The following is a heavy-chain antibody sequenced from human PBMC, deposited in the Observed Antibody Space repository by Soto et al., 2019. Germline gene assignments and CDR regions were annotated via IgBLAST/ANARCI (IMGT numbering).Heavy chain of an antibody. J-gene: IGHJ4*02. CDR3: ARVMSFWSGYLIGGIDY. CDR1: GFEFRKYG. Sequence: GGSLRLSCEGSGFEFRKYGIHWVRQAPGKGLEWVAVIAYDSSVKYYADSVKGRFTVSRDNSKNTVHLQMNSLRAEDTAVYYCARVMSFWSGYLIGGIDYWGQGSLVTVSS. CDR2: IAYDSSVK. D-gene: IGHD3-3*01. V-gene: IGHV3-33*05.